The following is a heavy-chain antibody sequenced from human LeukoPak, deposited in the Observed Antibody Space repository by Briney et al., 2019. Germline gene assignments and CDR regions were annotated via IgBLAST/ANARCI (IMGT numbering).Heavy chain of an antibody. CDR2: INHSGST. V-gene: IGHV4-34*01. D-gene: IGHD3-22*01. CDR1: GFTFSSYS. Sequence: PGGSLRLSCAASGFTFSSYSMNWVRQPPGKGVEWIGEINHSGSTNYNPSLKSRVTISVDTSKNQFSLKLSSVTAADTAVYYCARGLDSRGFDYWGQGTLVTVSS. J-gene: IGHJ4*02. CDR3: ARGLDSRGFDY.